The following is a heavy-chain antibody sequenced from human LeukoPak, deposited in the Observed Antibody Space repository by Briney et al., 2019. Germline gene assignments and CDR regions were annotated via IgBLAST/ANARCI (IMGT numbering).Heavy chain of an antibody. CDR3: AKDRRGLANLDY. CDR1: GFNFKNYW. Sequence: GGSLRLSCAASGFNFKNYWMHWVRQAPGKGLEWVSRIINDGSSTTYADSAKGRFTISRDNSKNTLYLQMNSLRAEDTAVYYCAKDRRGLANLDYWGQGTLVTVSS. CDR2: IINDGSST. V-gene: IGHV3-74*01. J-gene: IGHJ4*02. D-gene: IGHD3-16*01.